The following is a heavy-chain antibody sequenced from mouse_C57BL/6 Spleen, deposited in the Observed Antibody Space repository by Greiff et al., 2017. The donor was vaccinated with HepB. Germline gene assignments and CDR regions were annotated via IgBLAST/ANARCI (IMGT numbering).Heavy chain of an antibody. CDR3: ARSYGYGFYYFDY. V-gene: IGHV1-52*01. J-gene: IGHJ2*01. CDR1: GYTFTSYW. Sequence: QVQLQQPGAELVRPGSSVKLSCKASGYTFTSYWMHWVKQRPIQGLEWIGNIDPSDSETHYNQKFKDKATLTVAKSSSTAYMQLSSLTSGDSAVYYCARSYGYGFYYFDYWGQGTTLTVSS. CDR2: IDPSDSET. D-gene: IGHD2-2*01.